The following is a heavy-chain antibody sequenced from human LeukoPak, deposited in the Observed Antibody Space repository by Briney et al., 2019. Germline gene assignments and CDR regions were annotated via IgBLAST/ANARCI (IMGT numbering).Heavy chain of an antibody. Sequence: ASVKVSCKASGYTFTSYGINWVRQATGQGLEWMGWMNPNSGNTGYAQKFQGRVTMTRNTSISTAYMELSSLRSEDTAVYYCARFVVGATTGDIWGQGTMVTVSS. V-gene: IGHV1-8*01. J-gene: IGHJ3*02. CDR2: MNPNSGNT. CDR1: GYTFTSYG. D-gene: IGHD1-26*01. CDR3: ARFVVGATTGDI.